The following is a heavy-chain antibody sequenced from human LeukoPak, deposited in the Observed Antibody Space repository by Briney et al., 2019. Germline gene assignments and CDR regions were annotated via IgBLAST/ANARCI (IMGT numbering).Heavy chain of an antibody. Sequence: GGSLRLSCAASGFTVSSNYMSWVRQAPGKGLEWVSVIYSGGSTYYADSVKGRFTISRDNSKNTLYLQMNSLRAEDTAVYYCARDIVGIVADAYYYGMDVWGQGTTVTVSS. J-gene: IGHJ6*02. CDR1: GFTVSSNY. CDR3: ARDIVGIVADAYYYGMDV. CDR2: IYSGGST. D-gene: IGHD5-12*01. V-gene: IGHV3-66*01.